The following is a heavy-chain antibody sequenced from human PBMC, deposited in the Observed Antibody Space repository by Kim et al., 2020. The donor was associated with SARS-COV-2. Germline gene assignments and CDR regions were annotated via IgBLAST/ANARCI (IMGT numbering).Heavy chain of an antibody. CDR3: ASSLGCSGGSCYYNFDY. V-gene: IGHV3-48*04. D-gene: IGHD2-15*01. Sequence: GGSLRLSCAASGFTFSSYSMNWVRQAPGKGLEWVSYISSSSSTIYYADSVKGRFTISRDNAKNSLYLQMNSLRAEDTAVYYCASSLGCSGGSCYYNFDYWGQGTLVTVSS. CDR1: GFTFSSYS. CDR2: ISSSSSTI. J-gene: IGHJ4*02.